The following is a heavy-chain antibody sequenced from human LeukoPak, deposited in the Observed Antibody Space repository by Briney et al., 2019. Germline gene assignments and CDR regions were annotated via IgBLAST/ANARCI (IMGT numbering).Heavy chain of an antibody. CDR2: IIHDGSNK. V-gene: IGHV3-30*18. J-gene: IGHJ4*02. CDR3: AKVPTGVGSGSY. CDR1: GFTFSSYG. D-gene: IGHD3-10*01. Sequence: GGSLRLSCAASGFTFSSYGMHWVRQAPGKGLEWVAVIIHDGSNKDYADSVKGRFTISRDNSKNTLYLQMNSLRTEDTAVYYCAKVPTGVGSGSYWGQGTLFTVSS.